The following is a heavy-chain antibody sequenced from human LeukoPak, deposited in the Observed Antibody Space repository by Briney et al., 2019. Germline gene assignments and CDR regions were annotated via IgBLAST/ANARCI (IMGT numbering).Heavy chain of an antibody. CDR3: ARGWDSSSWYNNWFDP. Sequence: GASVKVSCKASGGTFSSYAISWVRQAPGQGLEWMGGIIPILGTANYAQKFQGRVTITADESTSTAYMELSSLRSEDTAVYYCARGWDSSSWYNNWFDPWGQGTLVTVSS. J-gene: IGHJ5*02. D-gene: IGHD6-13*01. V-gene: IGHV1-69*13. CDR2: IIPILGTA. CDR1: GGTFSSYA.